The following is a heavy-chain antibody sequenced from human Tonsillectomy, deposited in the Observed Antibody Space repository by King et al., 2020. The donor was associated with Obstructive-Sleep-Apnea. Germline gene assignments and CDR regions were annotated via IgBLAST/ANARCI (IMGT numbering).Heavy chain of an antibody. CDR2: ISYGGNTE. CDR3: AREIRSRNSY. CDR1: EFTFSDYT. V-gene: IGHV3-30*04. D-gene: IGHD3-3*02. Sequence: QLVQSGGGVVQPGRSLRLSCAASEFTFSDYTMHWVRQAPGKGLEWVAVISYGGNTEYYADSVKGRFTISRDNSKNTLYLQMNTLRAEDTALYYCAREIRSRNSYWGQGTLVTVSS. J-gene: IGHJ4*02.